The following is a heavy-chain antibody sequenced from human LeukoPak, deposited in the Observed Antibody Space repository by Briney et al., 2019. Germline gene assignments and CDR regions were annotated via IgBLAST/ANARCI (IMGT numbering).Heavy chain of an antibody. CDR1: GFTFSSYW. D-gene: IGHD2-21*02. V-gene: IGHV3-48*04. CDR2: ISSSGSTI. CDR3: ARDRVVVTAIQNRYFDY. J-gene: IGHJ4*02. Sequence: PGGSLRLSCAASGFTFSSYWMSWVRQAPGKGLEWVSYISSSGSTIYYADSVKGRFTISRDNAKNSLYLQMNSLRAEDTAVYYCARDRVVVTAIQNRYFDYWGQGTLVTVSS.